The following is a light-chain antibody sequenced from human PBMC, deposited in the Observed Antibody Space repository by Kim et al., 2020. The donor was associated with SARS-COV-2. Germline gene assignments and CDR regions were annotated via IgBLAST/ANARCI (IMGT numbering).Light chain of an antibody. CDR3: QVWDSSTAWV. CDR1: NIGNEH. Sequence: ALGTSARITCGGNNIGNEHVHWYQQKPGQAPMLVIYRDSNRPSGIPERFSGSNSQNTATLTISRAQAGDEADYYCQVWDSSTAWVFGGGTQLTVL. V-gene: IGLV3-9*01. CDR2: RDS. J-gene: IGLJ2*01.